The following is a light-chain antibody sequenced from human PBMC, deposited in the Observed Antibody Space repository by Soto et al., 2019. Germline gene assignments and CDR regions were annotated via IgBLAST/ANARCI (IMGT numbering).Light chain of an antibody. Sequence: EIVMTQSPANLSVSPGEIATLSCRASQSVSSNLAWYQQKPGQGPRLLIYGASTRATSIPARFSGSGSGTEFTLTIISLQSEDFAVYYCQQYNKWPPYTFGQGTKLEIK. CDR2: GAS. CDR3: QQYNKWPPYT. J-gene: IGKJ2*01. CDR1: QSVSSN. V-gene: IGKV3-15*01.